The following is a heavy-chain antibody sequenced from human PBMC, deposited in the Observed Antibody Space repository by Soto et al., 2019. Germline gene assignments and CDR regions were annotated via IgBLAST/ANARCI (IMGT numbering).Heavy chain of an antibody. J-gene: IGHJ5*02. CDR3: ARHFDWNDPLTYNWFEP. D-gene: IGHD1-1*01. V-gene: IGHV4-39*01. CDR1: GGSISSSSYY. CDR2: INYSGST. Sequence: SETLSLTCTVSGGSISSSSYYWGWIRQPPGNGLEWIGSINYSGSTYYNPSLKSRVPISVDTSKNQFSLKLSSVTAADTAVYYCARHFDWNDPLTYNWFEPWGQGTLVTVSS.